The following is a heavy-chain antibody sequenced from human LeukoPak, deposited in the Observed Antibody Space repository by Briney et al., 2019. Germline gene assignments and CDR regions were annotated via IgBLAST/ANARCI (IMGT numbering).Heavy chain of an antibody. CDR2: IYSGGST. CDR3: ASVGFGHRGLY. J-gene: IGHJ4*02. Sequence: GRSLRLSCAASGFTLSSYGIHWVRQAPGKGLEWVSVIYSGGSTYYADSVKGRFTISRDNSKNTLYLQVNSLRAEDTAVYYCASVGFGHRGLYWGQGTLVTVSS. V-gene: IGHV3-NL1*01. CDR1: GFTLSSYG. D-gene: IGHD3-10*01.